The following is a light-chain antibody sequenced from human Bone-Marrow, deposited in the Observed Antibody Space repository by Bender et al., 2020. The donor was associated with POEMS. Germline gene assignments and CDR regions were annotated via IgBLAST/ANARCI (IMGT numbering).Light chain of an antibody. CDR2: EGI. Sequence: QSALTQPRSVSGSPGQSVTISCTGTSTDVGNYNLVSWFQHHPGKAPTLMIYEGIKRLSGISNRFSGSNTGNSASLTISGLQAEDEAEYYCRSYTSSSTLVIFGGGTKLTVL. V-gene: IGLV2-14*02. CDR3: RSYTSSSTLVI. J-gene: IGLJ2*01. CDR1: STDVGNYNL.